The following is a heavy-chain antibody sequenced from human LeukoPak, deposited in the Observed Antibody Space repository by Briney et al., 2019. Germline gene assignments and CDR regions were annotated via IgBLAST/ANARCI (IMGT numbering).Heavy chain of an antibody. J-gene: IGHJ6*02. CDR3: AKDYYGSGSYSRVDV. Sequence: PGRSLGLSCAASGFTFDDYAMHWVRQAPGKGLEWVSGISWNSGSIGHADSVKGRFTISRDNAKNSLYLQMNSLRAEDTALYYCAKDYYGSGSYSRVDVWGQGTTVTVSS. CDR1: GFTFDDYA. CDR2: ISWNSGSI. D-gene: IGHD3-10*01. V-gene: IGHV3-9*01.